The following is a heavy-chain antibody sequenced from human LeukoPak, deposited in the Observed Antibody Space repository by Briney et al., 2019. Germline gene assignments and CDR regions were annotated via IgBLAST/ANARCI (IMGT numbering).Heavy chain of an antibody. Sequence: SVKVSCKASGGTFSSYAISWVRQAPGQGLEWMGRIIPIFGTANYAQKFQGRVTITTDESTSTAYMELSSLRSEDTAVYYCARHPRRSILWFGELLHDYWGQGTLVTVSS. V-gene: IGHV1-69*05. CDR3: ARHPRRSILWFGELLHDY. CDR2: IIPIFGTA. CDR1: GGTFSSYA. J-gene: IGHJ4*02. D-gene: IGHD3-10*01.